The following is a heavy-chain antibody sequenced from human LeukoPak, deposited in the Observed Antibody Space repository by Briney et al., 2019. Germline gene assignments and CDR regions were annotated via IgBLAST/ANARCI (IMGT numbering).Heavy chain of an antibody. J-gene: IGHJ6*03. V-gene: IGHV3-20*04. Sequence: GGSLRLSCAASGFTFDDYGMSWVRQAPGKGLEWGSGINWNGGSTVYADSMKGRYTISRDNAKNSLYLQMNSLRDEDTAVYYCARDKALMLRGVIIRENYYYYMDVWGKGTTVTISS. CDR2: INWNGGST. CDR3: ARDKALMLRGVIIRENYYYYMDV. CDR1: GFTFDDYG. D-gene: IGHD3-10*01.